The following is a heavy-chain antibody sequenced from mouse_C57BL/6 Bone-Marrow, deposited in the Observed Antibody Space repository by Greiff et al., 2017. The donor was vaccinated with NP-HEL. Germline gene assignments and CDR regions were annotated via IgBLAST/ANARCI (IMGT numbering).Heavy chain of an antibody. J-gene: IGHJ4*01. CDR2: ISYSGST. CDR3: ARYPPHLPYAMDY. CDR1: GYSITSDY. Sequence: EVKLVESGPGLAKPSQTLSLTCSVTGYSITSDYWNWIRKFPGNKLEYMGYISYSGSTYYNPSLKSRISITRDTSKNQYYLQLNSVTTEDTATYYCARYPPHLPYAMDYWGQGTSVTVSS. V-gene: IGHV3-8*01. D-gene: IGHD5-5*01.